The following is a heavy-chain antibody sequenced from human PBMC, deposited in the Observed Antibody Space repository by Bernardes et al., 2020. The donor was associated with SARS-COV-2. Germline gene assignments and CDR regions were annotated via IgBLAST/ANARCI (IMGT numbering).Heavy chain of an antibody. CDR2: ISPYSGNT. Sequence: ASVKVSCKTSGYTFNSYGFSWVRQAPGKGLEWMGWISPYSGNTHYAKNVQGRVTFTADTATSTAYMELSSLRSEDTAVYFCTRVARDCNGASCSAWFDPWGQGTLATVSP. CDR3: TRVARDCNGASCSAWFDP. CDR1: GYTFNSYG. V-gene: IGHV1-18*01. D-gene: IGHD2-15*01. J-gene: IGHJ5*02.